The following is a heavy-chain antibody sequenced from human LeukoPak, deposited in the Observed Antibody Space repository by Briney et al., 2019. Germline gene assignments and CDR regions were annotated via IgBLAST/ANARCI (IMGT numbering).Heavy chain of an antibody. CDR1: GYTFTSYG. D-gene: IGHD6-19*01. CDR2: INPNSGGT. CDR3: ARELIAVAGGSYYYYYGMDV. V-gene: IGHV1-2*04. Sequence: ASVKVSCKASGYTFTSYGISWVRQAPGQGLEWMGWINPNSGGTNYAQKFQGWVTMTRDTSISTAYMELSRLRSDDTAVYYCARELIAVAGGSYYYYYGMDVWGQGTTVTVSS. J-gene: IGHJ6*02.